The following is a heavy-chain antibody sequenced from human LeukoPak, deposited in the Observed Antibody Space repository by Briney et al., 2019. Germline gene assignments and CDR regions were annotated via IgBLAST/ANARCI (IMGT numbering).Heavy chain of an antibody. D-gene: IGHD5-12*01. J-gene: IGHJ4*02. Sequence: GRSLRLSCAASGFTFSSYGMHWVRQAPGKGLEWVAVISYDGSNKYYADPVKGRFTISRDNSKNTLYLQMNSLRAEDTAVYYCAKHRQKVATKGPFDYWGQGTLVTVSS. V-gene: IGHV3-30*18. CDR1: GFTFSSYG. CDR2: ISYDGSNK. CDR3: AKHRQKVATKGPFDY.